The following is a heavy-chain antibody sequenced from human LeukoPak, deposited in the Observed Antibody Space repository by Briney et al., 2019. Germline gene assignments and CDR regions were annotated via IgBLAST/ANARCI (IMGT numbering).Heavy chain of an antibody. CDR1: GFTVSSNY. Sequence: PGGSLRLSCAASGFTVSSNYMSWVRQAPGKGLEWVSVIYSGGSTYYADSVKGRFTISRDNSKNTLYPQMNSLRAEDTAVYYCARDGDYYDSSGALLGEDYWGQGTLVTVSS. D-gene: IGHD3-22*01. CDR2: IYSGGST. J-gene: IGHJ4*02. V-gene: IGHV3-66*02. CDR3: ARDGDYYDSSGALLGEDY.